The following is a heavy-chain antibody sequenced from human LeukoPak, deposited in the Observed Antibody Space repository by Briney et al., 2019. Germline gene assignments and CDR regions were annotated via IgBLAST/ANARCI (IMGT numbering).Heavy chain of an antibody. CDR2: ISSSSSYI. V-gene: IGHV3-21*01. Sequence: GGSLRLSCAASGFTFSSYSMNWVRQAPGKGLEWVSSISSSSSYIYYADSVKGRFTISRDNAKNSLYLQRNSRRAEDTAVYYCARIKVGATTNAFDIWGQGTMVTVSS. D-gene: IGHD1-26*01. CDR3: ARIKVGATTNAFDI. J-gene: IGHJ3*02. CDR1: GFTFSSYS.